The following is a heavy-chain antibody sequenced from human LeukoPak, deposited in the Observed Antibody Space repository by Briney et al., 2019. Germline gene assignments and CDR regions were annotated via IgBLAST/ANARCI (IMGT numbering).Heavy chain of an antibody. CDR3: ARPQTPLLWFGVHGMDV. V-gene: IGHV3-30-3*01. J-gene: IGHJ6*02. D-gene: IGHD3-10*01. CDR1: GFTFSTYR. Sequence: PGGSLRLSCAASGFTFSTYRMHWVRQAPGKGLEWVAVISYDGSNKYYADSVKGRFTISRDNSKNTLYLQMNSLRAEDTAVYYCARPQTPLLWFGVHGMDVWGQGTTVTVSS. CDR2: ISYDGSNK.